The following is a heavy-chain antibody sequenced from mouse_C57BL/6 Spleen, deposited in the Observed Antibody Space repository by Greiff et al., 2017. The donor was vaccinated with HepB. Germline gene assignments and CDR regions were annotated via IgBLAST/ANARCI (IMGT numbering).Heavy chain of an antibody. D-gene: IGHD4-1*01. CDR1: GFTFSDFY. CDR2: SRNKANDYTT. Sequence: EVKLVESGGGLVQSGRSPRLSCATSGFTFSDFYMEWVRQAPGKGLEWIAASRNKANDYTTEYSASVKGRFIVSRDTSQSILYLQMNALRAEDTAIYYCARDRTGSFDYWGQGTTLTVSS. CDR3: ARDRTGSFDY. V-gene: IGHV7-1*01. J-gene: IGHJ2*01.